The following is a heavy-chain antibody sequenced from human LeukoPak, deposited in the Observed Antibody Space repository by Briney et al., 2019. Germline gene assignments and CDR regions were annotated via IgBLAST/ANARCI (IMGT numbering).Heavy chain of an antibody. CDR2: ISRGSDHI. CDR3: ARPYDTRGYFPDY. Sequence: GGSLRLSCAAPGFTFSSYAMNWVRQAPGKGLEWVSSISRGSDHIFYADSMKGRFTISRDNAKNSLYLQMNSLGAEDTAVYYCARPYDTRGYFPDYWGQGTLVTVSS. D-gene: IGHD3-22*01. CDR1: GFTFSSYA. J-gene: IGHJ4*02. V-gene: IGHV3-21*01.